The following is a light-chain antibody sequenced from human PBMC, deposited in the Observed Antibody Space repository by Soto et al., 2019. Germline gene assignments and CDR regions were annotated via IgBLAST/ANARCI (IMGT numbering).Light chain of an antibody. CDR1: SSNIGSNA. V-gene: IGLV1-44*01. CDR3: AAWDDSLNGHVI. Sequence: QSVLTQPPSASGTPGQRVTISCSGSSSNIGSNAVYWFQQLPGTAPKLLIYINNQRPSVVPDRFAGSKSGTSASLAITGLQSEDEAEYYCAAWDDSLNGHVIFGGGTKLTVL. J-gene: IGLJ2*01. CDR2: INN.